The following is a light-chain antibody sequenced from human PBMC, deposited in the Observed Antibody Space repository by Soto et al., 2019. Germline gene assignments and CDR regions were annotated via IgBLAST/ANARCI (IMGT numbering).Light chain of an antibody. V-gene: IGKV1-12*01. CDR2: GAS. CDR3: QQTNTFLPLT. J-gene: IGKJ4*01. Sequence: DIQMTQSPSSVSASVGDRVTITCRASQGINNWVAWYQQQPGKAPKLLMSGASTLQSGVPSRFSGCGSGTRFTLILSSLQPEDFATYYCQQTNTFLPLTFGGGTKVDLK. CDR1: QGINNW.